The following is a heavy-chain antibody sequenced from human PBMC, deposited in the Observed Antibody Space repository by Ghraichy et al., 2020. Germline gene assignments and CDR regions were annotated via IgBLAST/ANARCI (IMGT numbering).Heavy chain of an antibody. CDR3: ARGGEYSSSSLVDY. D-gene: IGHD6-6*01. CDR1: GGSISSYY. CDR2: IYYSGST. V-gene: IGHV4-59*01. Sequence: SETLSLTCTVSGGSISSYYWSWIRQPPGKGLEWIGYIYYSGSTNYNPSLKSRVTISVDTSKNQFSLKLSSVTAADTAVYYCARGGEYSSSSLVDYWGQGTLVTVSS. J-gene: IGHJ4*02.